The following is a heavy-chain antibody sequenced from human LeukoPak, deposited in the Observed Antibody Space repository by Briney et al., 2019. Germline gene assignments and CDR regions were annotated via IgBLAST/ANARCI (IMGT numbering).Heavy chain of an antibody. J-gene: IGHJ4*02. CDR3: ARMSFYGSGTYSPLDY. CDR1: GGSITSYY. D-gene: IGHD3-10*01. V-gene: IGHV4-59*13. CDR2: IYYTGST. Sequence: SETLSLTCTVSGGSITSYYWSWVRQPPGKRLELIGYIYYTGSTNYNPSLRSRATISVDTPKNRFSLKLSSVTAADTAVYFCARMSFYGSGTYSPLDYWGQGTLVTVSS.